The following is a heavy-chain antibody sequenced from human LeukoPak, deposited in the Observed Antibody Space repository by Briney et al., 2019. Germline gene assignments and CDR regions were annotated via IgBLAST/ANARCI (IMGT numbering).Heavy chain of an antibody. D-gene: IGHD3-22*01. CDR2: INPNSGGT. Sequence: GASVKVSCKASGYTFTGYYLHWVRQAPGQGLEWMGWINPNSGGTNFAQNFQGRVTMTRDTSTGTAYMDLSRLRSDDTAVYYCARGEYYSDSSGYLEYFHLWGQGTLVTVSS. CDR3: ARGEYYSDSSGYLEYFHL. V-gene: IGHV1-2*02. CDR1: GYTFTGYY. J-gene: IGHJ1*01.